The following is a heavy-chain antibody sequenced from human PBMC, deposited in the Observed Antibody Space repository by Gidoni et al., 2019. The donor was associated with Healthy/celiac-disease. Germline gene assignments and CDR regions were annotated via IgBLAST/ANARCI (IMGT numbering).Heavy chain of an antibody. V-gene: IGHV3-66*01. CDR1: GFTVSSNY. CDR3: ARSMRVRLGAFDI. CDR2: IYSGGST. J-gene: IGHJ3*02. Sequence: EVQLVESGGGLVQPGGSLRLSCAASGFTVSSNYMSWVRQAPGKGLEWVSVIYSGGSTYYAASFKGRFTISRDNSKNTLYLQMNSLRAEDTAVYYCARSMRVRLGAFDIWGQGTMVTVSS. D-gene: IGHD3-10*01.